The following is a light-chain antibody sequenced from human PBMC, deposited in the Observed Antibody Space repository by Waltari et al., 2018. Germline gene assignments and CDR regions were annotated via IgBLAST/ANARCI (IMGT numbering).Light chain of an antibody. J-gene: IGKJ2*01. CDR3: QQYNSYPYT. Sequence: DIQMTQSPSTLSASVGDRVTITCRASQSISSWLAWYQQKPGKAPKLLIYKASSLESGVPSRCSGSGSGTEFTLTISSLQPDDFSTYYCQQYNSYPYTFGQGTKREIK. CDR2: KAS. CDR1: QSISSW. V-gene: IGKV1-5*03.